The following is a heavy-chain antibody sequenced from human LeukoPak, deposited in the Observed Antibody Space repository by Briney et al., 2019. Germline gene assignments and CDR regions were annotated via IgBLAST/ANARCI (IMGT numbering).Heavy chain of an antibody. Sequence: ASGTVSFTAAGYTFTSYGISWVRQAPGQGLEWMGWISAYNGNTTYAQEPQGRVTMTTDTSTSTAYMELRSLRSDDTAVYYCARDRAIVAKRSASQTDYYYYGMDVWGQGTTVTVSS. J-gene: IGHJ6*02. V-gene: IGHV1-18*01. CDR1: GYTFTSYG. CDR2: ISAYNGNT. D-gene: IGHD5-12*01. CDR3: ARDRAIVAKRSASQTDYYYYGMDV.